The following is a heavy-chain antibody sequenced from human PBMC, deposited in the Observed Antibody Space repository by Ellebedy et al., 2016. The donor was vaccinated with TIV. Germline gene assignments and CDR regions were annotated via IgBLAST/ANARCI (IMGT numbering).Heavy chain of an antibody. D-gene: IGHD4-17*01. Sequence: GESLKISCAASGFTFSSYSMNWVRQTPGKGLEWVSSISSSSSYIYYADSVKGRFTISRDNAKNSLYLQMNSLRAEDTAVYYCARDSPRTTVTTDYYFDYWGQGTLVTVSS. CDR1: GFTFSSYS. CDR3: ARDSPRTTVTTDYYFDY. J-gene: IGHJ4*02. V-gene: IGHV3-21*01. CDR2: ISSSSSYI.